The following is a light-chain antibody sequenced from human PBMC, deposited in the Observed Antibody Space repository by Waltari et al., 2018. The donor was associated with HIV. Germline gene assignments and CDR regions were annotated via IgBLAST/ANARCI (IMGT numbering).Light chain of an antibody. CDR3: QQYSDVPYT. Sequence: VVVTQSPDALAVSLGQRATLPCTANQSHLYISTNQNYLAWYKQKAGQRPNLRIYWAYIRESGVPDRFSGRGSETDFTLTISSLQAEDAAVYYCQQYSDVPYTFGQGTKLEIK. V-gene: IGKV4-1*01. CDR2: WAY. CDR1: QSHLYISTNQNY. J-gene: IGKJ2*01.